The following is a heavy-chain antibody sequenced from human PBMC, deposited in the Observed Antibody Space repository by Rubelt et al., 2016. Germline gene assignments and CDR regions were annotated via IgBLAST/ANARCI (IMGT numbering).Heavy chain of an antibody. J-gene: IGHJ4*02. D-gene: IGHD6-13*01. Sequence: QAPEKGLEWMGGFDPEDGETIYAQKFQGRVTMTEDTSTDTAYMELSSLRSEDTAVYYCATTGRSWDWGQGTLVTVSS. CDR3: ATTGRSWD. CDR2: FDPEDGET. V-gene: IGHV1-24*01.